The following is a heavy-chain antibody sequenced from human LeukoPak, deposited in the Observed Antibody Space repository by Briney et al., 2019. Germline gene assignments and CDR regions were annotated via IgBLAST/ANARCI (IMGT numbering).Heavy chain of an antibody. J-gene: IGHJ3*02. Sequence: SVKVSCRPSGGTFSSYAISWVRQAPGQGLEWMGRIIPILGIANYAQKFQGRVTITADKSTSTAYMELSSLRSEDTAVYYCARARYDSSGYDAFDIWGQGTMVTVSS. D-gene: IGHD3-22*01. CDR2: IIPILGIA. V-gene: IGHV1-69*04. CDR1: GGTFSSYA. CDR3: ARARYDSSGYDAFDI.